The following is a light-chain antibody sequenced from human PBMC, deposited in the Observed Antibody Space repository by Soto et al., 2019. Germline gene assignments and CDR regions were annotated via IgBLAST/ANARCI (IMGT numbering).Light chain of an antibody. J-gene: IGLJ1*01. CDR2: EVS. V-gene: IGLV2-14*01. Sequence: QSVLTQPASVSGSPGQSITISCTGTSSDVGGYNYVSWYQHHPGKAPKLTIYEVSNRPSGVSNRFSGSKSGNTASLTISGLQAEDEADYYCSSYTSSSTYVFGTGTKVTVL. CDR3: SSYTSSSTYV. CDR1: SSDVGGYNY.